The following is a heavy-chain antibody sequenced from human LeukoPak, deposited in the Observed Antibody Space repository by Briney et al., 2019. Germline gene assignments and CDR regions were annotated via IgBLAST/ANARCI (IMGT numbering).Heavy chain of an antibody. D-gene: IGHD6-19*01. CDR3: ARQWLAFV. CDR2: IKQDGSEK. V-gene: IGHV3-7*01. Sequence: PRGSLRLSCAASGFAFSSYSISWVRQAPGKGLEWVANIKQDGSEKYYVDSVKGRFTISRDNAKNSLYLQMHSLRAEDTAVYYCARQWLAFVWGQGTMVTVSS. CDR1: GFAFSSYS. J-gene: IGHJ3*01.